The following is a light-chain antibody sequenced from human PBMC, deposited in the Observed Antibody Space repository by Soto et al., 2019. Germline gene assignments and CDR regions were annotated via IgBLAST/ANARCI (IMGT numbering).Light chain of an antibody. CDR3: AAWDDSLNGVL. CDR2: SNN. Sequence: QSVLTQPPSASGTPGQRVTISCSGSSSNIGSYTVNWYQHVPGTAPKLLMYSNNQRPSWVPDRFSGSRSGTSVSLAISGLQSEDEADYYCAAWDDSLNGVLFGGGTKLTVL. CDR1: SSNIGSYT. J-gene: IGLJ2*01. V-gene: IGLV1-44*01.